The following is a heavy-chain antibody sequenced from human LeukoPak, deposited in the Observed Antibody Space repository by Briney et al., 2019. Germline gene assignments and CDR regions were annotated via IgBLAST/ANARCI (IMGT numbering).Heavy chain of an antibody. CDR2: INPSGGST. CDR1: GYTFTIYY. V-gene: IGHV1-46*01. CDR3: ARGLYTMIRGVIIY. J-gene: IGHJ4*02. D-gene: IGHD3-10*01. Sequence: ASVKVSCKASGYTFTIYYMHWVRQAPGQGLEWMGIINPSGGSTSYAQKFQGRVTMTRDMSISTAYMEMSSLRSEDTAVYYCARGLYTMIRGVIIYWGQGTLVTVSS.